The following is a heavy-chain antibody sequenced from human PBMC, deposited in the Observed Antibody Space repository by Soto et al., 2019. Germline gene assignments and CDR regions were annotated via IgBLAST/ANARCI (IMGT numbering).Heavy chain of an antibody. CDR3: ERERTVAGNDY. Sequence: QVQLVQSGAEVKKPGASVKVSCKASGYTFTSYDINWVRQATGQGLEWMGWMNPNSGNTGYAQKIQVRVTMTRNTSISTAYMELSSLSSEDTSVYYCERERTVAGNDYWGQGTLVTVSS. J-gene: IGHJ4*02. CDR2: MNPNSGNT. CDR1: GYTFTSYD. D-gene: IGHD6-19*01. V-gene: IGHV1-8*01.